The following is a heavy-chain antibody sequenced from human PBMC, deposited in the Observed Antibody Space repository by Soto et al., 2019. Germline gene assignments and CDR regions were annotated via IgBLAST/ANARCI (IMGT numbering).Heavy chain of an antibody. CDR3: ARSGCSSPTGGFDP. V-gene: IGHV1-69*01. J-gene: IGHJ5*02. Sequence: QVQLVQSGAEVQKPGSSVKLSCKASGGTFSSYAISWVRQSPGHVLDWMGGIIPIFGTANYAQKFQGRVTVTADEATSTAYMELSSLRSEDTAVYYCARSGCSSPTGGFDPWGQGTLVTVSS. CDR1: GGTFSSYA. CDR2: IIPIFGTA. D-gene: IGHD6-13*01.